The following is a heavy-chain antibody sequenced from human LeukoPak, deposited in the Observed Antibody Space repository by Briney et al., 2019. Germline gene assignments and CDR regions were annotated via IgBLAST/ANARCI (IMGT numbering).Heavy chain of an antibody. CDR1: GGSISSSNW. CDR2: IYHSGST. D-gene: IGHD4-17*01. J-gene: IGHJ5*02. V-gene: IGHV4-4*02. CDR3: ARGLTTVTTFNWFDP. Sequence: PSETLSLTCAVSGGSISSSNWWSWVRQPPGKGLEWIGEIYHSGSTNYNPSLKSRVTISIDTSKNQFSLKLSSVTAADTAVYFCARGLTTVTTFNWFDPWGRGTLVTVSS.